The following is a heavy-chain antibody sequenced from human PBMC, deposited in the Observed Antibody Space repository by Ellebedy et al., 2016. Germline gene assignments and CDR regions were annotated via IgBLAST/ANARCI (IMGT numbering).Heavy chain of an antibody. J-gene: IGHJ4*02. CDR2: IWYDGSKK. V-gene: IGHV3-33*06. CDR1: GFTFTNYG. CDR3: ANVGGSGIYYNGF. D-gene: IGHD3-10*01. Sequence: GESLKISCAASGFTFTNYGMHWVRQAPGKGLEWVAVIWYDGSKKYYADSVKGRFTISRDDSKNTLYLQMSSLKVEDTAVYYCANVGGSGIYYNGFWGQGTLVTVSS.